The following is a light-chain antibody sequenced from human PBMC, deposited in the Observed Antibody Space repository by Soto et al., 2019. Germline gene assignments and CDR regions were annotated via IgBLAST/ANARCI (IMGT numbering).Light chain of an antibody. V-gene: IGKV3-20*01. CDR2: GAS. J-gene: IGKJ2*01. CDR1: QSVTSRY. Sequence: EIVLTQSPGTLSLSPGERATLSCKASQSVTSRYLSWYQQKPGQAPRLLIYGASSRATGIPDRFSGSGSGTYVTLTISRVEREDFAEHFCQLYNNYPAYTFGQGTKLEIK. CDR3: QLYNNYPAYT.